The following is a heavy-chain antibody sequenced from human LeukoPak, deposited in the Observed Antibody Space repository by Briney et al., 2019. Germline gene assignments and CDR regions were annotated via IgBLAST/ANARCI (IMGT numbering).Heavy chain of an antibody. CDR1: RGSISSYY. D-gene: IGHD3-3*01. Sequence: SETLSLTCTVSRGSISSYYWSWIRQPPGKGLEWIGYIDNSGSTNSNPSLKSRVAMSVDTSKNEFSLKLSSVTAADTAVYSCARGRITIFGVVTPHFDYWGQGTLVTVSS. V-gene: IGHV4-59*01. CDR2: IDNSGST. J-gene: IGHJ4*02. CDR3: ARGRITIFGVVTPHFDY.